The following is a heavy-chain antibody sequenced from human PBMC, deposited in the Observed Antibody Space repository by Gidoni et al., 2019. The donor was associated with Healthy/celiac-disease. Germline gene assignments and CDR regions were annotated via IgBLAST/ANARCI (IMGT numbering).Heavy chain of an antibody. CDR3: AKEPPIYYGSGSYFDY. J-gene: IGHJ4*02. D-gene: IGHD3-10*01. CDR1: GFTFSSSD. V-gene: IGHV3-23*01. CDR2: ISGSGGST. Sequence: EVQLLDSVGGLVQPGGSLRLSCAASGFTFSSSDMGWVRQAPGKGLEWVSDISGSGGSTYYADSVKGRFTISRDKSKNTRYLQMNSLRAEDTAVYYCAKEPPIYYGSGSYFDYWGQGTLVTVSS.